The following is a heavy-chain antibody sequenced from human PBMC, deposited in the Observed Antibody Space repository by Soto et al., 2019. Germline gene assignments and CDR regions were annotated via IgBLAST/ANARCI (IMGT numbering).Heavy chain of an antibody. J-gene: IGHJ4*02. CDR3: TRSDWGFD. CDR1: GFTFSSHW. Sequence: EVQLVESGGGLVQPGGSLRLSCAASGFTFSSHWMHWVRQAPGKGLEWVSRINGDGSSRSYADSVKGRFTISRDTAKNTVHLQMNSLRVADTGVYYCTRSDWGFDWGQGTLVTVSS. CDR2: INGDGSSR. V-gene: IGHV3-74*01. D-gene: IGHD7-27*01.